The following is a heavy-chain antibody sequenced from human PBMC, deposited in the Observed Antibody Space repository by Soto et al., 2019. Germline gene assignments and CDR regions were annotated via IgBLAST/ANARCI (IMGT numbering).Heavy chain of an antibody. D-gene: IGHD3-3*01. CDR2: IKHDGSEK. Sequence: PGGSLRLSCAASGFNFSSFWMSWVRQAPGKGLEWVANIKHDGSEKYYVDSVKGRFTISRDNAKNSLYLQMNGLRVDDTAMYYCARERLFAVAIPNYFDYWGQGSLVTVSS. J-gene: IGHJ4*02. V-gene: IGHV3-7*03. CDR3: ARERLFAVAIPNYFDY. CDR1: GFNFSSFW.